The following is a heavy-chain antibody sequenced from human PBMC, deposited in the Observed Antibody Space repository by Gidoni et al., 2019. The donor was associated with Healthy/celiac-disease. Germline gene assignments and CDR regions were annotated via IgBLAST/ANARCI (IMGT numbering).Heavy chain of an antibody. CDR2: ISGSGGST. CDR1: GLSLSSYA. V-gene: IGHV3-23*04. J-gene: IGHJ6*02. Sequence: EVQLVESGGGTVQPGGALRLSCAASGLSLSSYAMSWVRQAPGTGLEWVSAISGSGGSTYYADSVKGRFTISRDNSKNTLYLQMNSLRAEDTAVYYCAKAAAGYYYYGMDVWGQGTTVTVSS. CDR3: AKAAAGYYYYGMDV. D-gene: IGHD6-13*01.